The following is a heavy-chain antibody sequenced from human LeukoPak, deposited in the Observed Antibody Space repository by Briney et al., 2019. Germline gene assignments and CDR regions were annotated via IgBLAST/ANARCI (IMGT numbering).Heavy chain of an antibody. CDR1: GFTFSSYG. D-gene: IGHD3-10*01. V-gene: IGHV3-30*02. CDR2: IRYDGSNK. CDR3: AKDRGSGSYYLYFDY. Sequence: GGSLRLSCAASGFTFSSYGMHWVRQAPGKGLEWVAFIRYDGSNKYYADSVKGRFTISRDNSKNTLYLQMNSLRAEDTAVYYCAKDRGSGSYYLYFDYWGQGTLVTVSS. J-gene: IGHJ4*02.